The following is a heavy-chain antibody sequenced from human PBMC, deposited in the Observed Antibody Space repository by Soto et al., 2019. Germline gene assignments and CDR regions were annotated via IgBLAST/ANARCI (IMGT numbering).Heavy chain of an antibody. CDR2: INAGNGNT. Sequence: ASVKVSCKASGYTFTSYAMHLVRQAPGQRLEWMGWINAGNGNTKYSQKFQGRVTITRDTSASTAYMELSSLRSEDTAVYYCARSIVVVTALDYWGQGNLVTVSS. D-gene: IGHD2-21*02. V-gene: IGHV1-3*01. J-gene: IGHJ4*02. CDR1: GYTFTSYA. CDR3: ARSIVVVTALDY.